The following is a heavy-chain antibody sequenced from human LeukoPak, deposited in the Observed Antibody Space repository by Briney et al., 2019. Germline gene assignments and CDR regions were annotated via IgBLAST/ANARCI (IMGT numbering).Heavy chain of an antibody. J-gene: IGHJ4*02. CDR2: IYYSGST. Sequence: SGTLSLTCTVPGGSISSYYWSWIRQPPGKGLEWIGYIYYSGSTNYNPSLKSRVTISVDTSKNQFSLKLSSVTAADTAVYYCAREIYGPTEDPRSMYYFDYWGQGTLVTVSS. D-gene: IGHD2/OR15-2a*01. CDR1: GGSISSYY. V-gene: IGHV4-59*12. CDR3: AREIYGPTEDPRSMYYFDY.